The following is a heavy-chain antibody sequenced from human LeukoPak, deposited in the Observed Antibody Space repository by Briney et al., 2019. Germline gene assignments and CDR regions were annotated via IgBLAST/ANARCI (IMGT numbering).Heavy chain of an antibody. V-gene: IGHV1-2*02. CDR2: INPNSGGT. CDR3: ARDWFVDSGDDPFPFDY. CDR1: RYTFTGFY. J-gene: IGHJ4*02. D-gene: IGHD5-12*01. Sequence: VASVKVSCKASRYTFTGFYIHWVRQAPGQGLEWMGWINPNSGGTNYAQKFQGRVTMTRDTSISTAYMELSRLTSDDTAIYYCARDWFVDSGDDPFPFDYWGQGTLVSVSS.